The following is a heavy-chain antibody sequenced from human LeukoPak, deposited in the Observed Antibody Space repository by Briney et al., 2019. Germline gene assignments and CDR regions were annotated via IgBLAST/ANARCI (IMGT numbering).Heavy chain of an antibody. J-gene: IGHJ4*02. CDR3: AKDSAKYYHSSGSKIDY. D-gene: IGHD3-22*01. V-gene: IGHV3-23*01. CDR2: ISGSGGST. CDR1: GFTFSSYG. Sequence: GGTLRLSCAASGFTFSSYGLSWVRQAPGKGLEWVSGISGSGGSTYYADSVKGRFTISRDSSKNTLYLQMNSLRAEDTAVYYCAKDSAKYYHSSGSKIDYWGQGTLVTVSS.